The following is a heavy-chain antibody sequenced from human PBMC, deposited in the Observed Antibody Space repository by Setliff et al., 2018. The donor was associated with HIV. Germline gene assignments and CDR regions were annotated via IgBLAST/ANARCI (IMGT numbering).Heavy chain of an antibody. CDR3: ARDSANGKTANLNYLDV. D-gene: IGHD2-8*01. Sequence: LSLTCTVSGGSISSGGYYWSWSRQHPGKGLEWIGNIYYSGSTYYNPSLTSRATISVDTSKNHFSLKLTSVTAAATAVYYCARDSANGKTANLNYLDVWGKGTTVTVSS. J-gene: IGHJ6*03. CDR1: GGSISSGGYY. CDR2: IYYSGST. V-gene: IGHV4-31*03.